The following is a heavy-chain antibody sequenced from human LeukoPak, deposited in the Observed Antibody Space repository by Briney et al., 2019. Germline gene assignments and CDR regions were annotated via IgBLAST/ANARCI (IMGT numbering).Heavy chain of an antibody. CDR2: ISYDGSNK. J-gene: IGHJ4*02. D-gene: IGHD6-13*01. Sequence: PGRSLRLSCAASGFTFSSYGMHWVRQAPGKGLECVAVISYDGSNKYYADSVKGRFTISRHNSKNTLYLQMNSLRAEDTAVYYCAKDGAAAGTGFDYWGQGTLVTVSS. CDR3: AKDGAAAGTGFDY. V-gene: IGHV3-30*18. CDR1: GFTFSSYG.